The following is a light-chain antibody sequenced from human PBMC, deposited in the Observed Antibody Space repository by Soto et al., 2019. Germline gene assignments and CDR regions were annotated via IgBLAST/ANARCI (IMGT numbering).Light chain of an antibody. Sequence: EILMTQSPATLSVSPVARATLSCRASQSVSSNYLAWYQQRPGLAPRLLIYGASTRTAGIPDRFTGSGSGTDFTLTISRLEPEDFAVYYCQQYGTSRTFGQGTRLEIK. J-gene: IGKJ5*01. CDR1: QSVSSNY. V-gene: IGKV3-20*01. CDR2: GAS. CDR3: QQYGTSRT.